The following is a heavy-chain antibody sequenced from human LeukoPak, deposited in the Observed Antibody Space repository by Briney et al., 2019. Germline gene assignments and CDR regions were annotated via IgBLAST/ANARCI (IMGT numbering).Heavy chain of an antibody. D-gene: IGHD6-6*01. CDR2: ISSSSGYI. V-gene: IGHV3-21*01. CDR3: VRIGGASTAALRDAFDI. J-gene: IGHJ3*02. Sequence: GGSLRLSCAASGFTFSSYAMHWVRQAPGKGLEWVSAISSSSGYIYYADSVKGRFTISRDNAKYSLDLQMNSLRAEDTAVYYCVRIGGASTAALRDAFDIWGQGTMVTVSS. CDR1: GFTFSSYA.